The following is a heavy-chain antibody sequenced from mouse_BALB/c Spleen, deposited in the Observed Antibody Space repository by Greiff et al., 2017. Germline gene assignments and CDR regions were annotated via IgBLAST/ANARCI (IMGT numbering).Heavy chain of an antibody. Sequence: EVKLVESGGGLVQPGGSRKLSCAASGFTFSSFGMHWVRQAPEKGLEWVAYISSGSSTIYYADTVKGRFTISRDNPKNTLFLQMTSLRSEDTAMYYCARSDYDHAMDYWGQGTSVTVSA. CDR3: ARSDYDHAMDY. CDR2: ISSGSSTI. CDR1: GFTFSSFG. D-gene: IGHD2-4*01. J-gene: IGHJ4*01. V-gene: IGHV5-17*02.